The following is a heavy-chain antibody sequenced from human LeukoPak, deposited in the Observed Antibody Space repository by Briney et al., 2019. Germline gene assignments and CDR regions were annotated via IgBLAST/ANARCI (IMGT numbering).Heavy chain of an antibody. CDR2: IKSRTDGGTT. Sequence: GGSLRLSCAASGFTFSNAWMSWVRQAPGKGLEWVGRIKSRTDGGTTDYAAPVKGRFTISRDDSKNTLYLQMNSLKTEDTAVYYCTTDNWNYVTPYYYYYYYMDVWGKGTTVTVSS. CDR1: GFTFSNAW. J-gene: IGHJ6*03. CDR3: TTDNWNYVTPYYYYYYYMDV. D-gene: IGHD1-7*01. V-gene: IGHV3-15*01.